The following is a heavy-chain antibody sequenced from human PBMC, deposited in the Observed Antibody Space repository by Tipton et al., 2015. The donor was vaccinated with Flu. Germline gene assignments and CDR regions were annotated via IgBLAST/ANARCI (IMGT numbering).Heavy chain of an antibody. D-gene: IGHD6-13*01. CDR3: ARGDRAPLRSGWSNAFDI. Sequence: TLSLTCAVYGGSFSGYYWSWIRQPPGKGLEWIGEITHSGSTNYNPSLKSRVTISVDTSKNQFSLKLSSVTAADTAVYYCARGDRAPLRSGWSNAFDIWGQETRVTVSS. J-gene: IGHJ3*02. CDR1: GGSFSGYY. V-gene: IGHV4-34*01. CDR2: ITHSGST.